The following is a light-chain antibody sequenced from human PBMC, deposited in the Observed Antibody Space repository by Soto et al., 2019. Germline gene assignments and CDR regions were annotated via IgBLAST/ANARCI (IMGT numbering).Light chain of an antibody. Sequence: EIGLSQSPGTLSLSPGERATLSCRASQSVVTNSLAWYQQKPGQAPRLIIYGASNRATGIPDRFSGSGSGTDFTLTISRLEPEDFAVYYCQQYGSSGTFGQGTKVDIK. CDR2: GAS. CDR1: QSVVTNS. CDR3: QQYGSSGT. V-gene: IGKV3-20*01. J-gene: IGKJ1*01.